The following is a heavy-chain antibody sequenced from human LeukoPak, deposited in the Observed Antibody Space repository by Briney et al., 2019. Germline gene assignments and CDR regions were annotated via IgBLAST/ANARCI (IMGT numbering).Heavy chain of an antibody. Sequence: GGSLRLSCAASGFTFYDSAIHWVRQAPGKGLEWLGRIKSKLFNSETAYIESVKGRFTIYKDDSKNMAFLAMNNLRTDDTALYYCFRYEETSGRFGDSWGQGALVTVSS. CDR3: FRYEETSGRFGDS. J-gene: IGHJ4*02. D-gene: IGHD3-16*01. V-gene: IGHV3-73*01. CDR1: GFTFYDSA. CDR2: IKSKLFNSET.